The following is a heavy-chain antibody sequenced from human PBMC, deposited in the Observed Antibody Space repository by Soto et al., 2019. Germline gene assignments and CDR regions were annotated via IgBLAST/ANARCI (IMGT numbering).Heavy chain of an antibody. Sequence: ASVKVSCKASGYTFTSYVISWVRHAPGQGLEWMGWISAYNGNTNYAQKLQGRVTMTTDTSTSTAYMELRSLRSDDTAVYYCARGIGLDFWSGYTAANYYYYMDVWGKGTTVTVSS. CDR2: ISAYNGNT. D-gene: IGHD3-3*01. V-gene: IGHV1-18*01. CDR1: GYTFTSYV. J-gene: IGHJ6*03. CDR3: ARGIGLDFWSGYTAANYYYYMDV.